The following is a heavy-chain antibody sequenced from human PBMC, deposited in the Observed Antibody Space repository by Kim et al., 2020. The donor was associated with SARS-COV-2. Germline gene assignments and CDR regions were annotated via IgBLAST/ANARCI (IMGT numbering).Heavy chain of an antibody. CDR3: ARAQHLWSPTFDY. Sequence: SETLSLTCTVSGYSFSRGYYWGWIRQPPGEGLEWIGSIFHTGSTYYNPSLKSRVTVSLDTSKNQFSLDLNSVTAADTTVYYCARAQHLWSPTFDYWGQGTLVTVS. V-gene: IGHV4-38-2*02. J-gene: IGHJ4*02. CDR1: GYSFSRGYY. CDR2: IFHTGST. D-gene: IGHD5-18*01.